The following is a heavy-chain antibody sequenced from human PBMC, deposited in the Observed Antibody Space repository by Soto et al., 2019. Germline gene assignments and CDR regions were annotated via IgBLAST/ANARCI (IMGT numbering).Heavy chain of an antibody. CDR2: IKQDGSET. Sequence: GGSLRLSCATSGFVFSSFWLSWVRQAPGKGLERVANIKQDGSETYYVDSVKGRFTISRDNAKKSLYLQMNRLRAEDTAMFYCVRENYYYGMDVWGQGTAVTVSS. CDR1: GFVFSSFW. J-gene: IGHJ6*02. V-gene: IGHV3-7*01. CDR3: VRENYYYGMDV.